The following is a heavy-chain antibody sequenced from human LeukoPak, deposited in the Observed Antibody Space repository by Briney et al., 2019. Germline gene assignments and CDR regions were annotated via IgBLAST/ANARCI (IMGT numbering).Heavy chain of an antibody. CDR2: IYYSGST. Sequence: PSETLSLTCTVSGGSISSHYWSWIRQPPGKGLEWIGYIYYSGSTNYNPSLKSRVTISVDTSKNQFSLKLSSVTAADTAVYYCARNPPCEYTLVFDYWGQGTLVTVSS. J-gene: IGHJ4*02. CDR3: ARNPPCEYTLVFDY. V-gene: IGHV4-59*11. CDR1: GGSISSHY. D-gene: IGHD1-1*01.